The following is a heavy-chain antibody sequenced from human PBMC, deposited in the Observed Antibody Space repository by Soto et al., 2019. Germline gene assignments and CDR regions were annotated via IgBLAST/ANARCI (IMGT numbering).Heavy chain of an antibody. J-gene: IGHJ4*02. CDR1: GCSSRGYY. CDR3: ARADILTGRDDY. Sequence: TLAGAGSLYGCSSRGYYRRWMGQPPGKGLEWIGYIYYSGSTHYNPSLKSRVTISVETSKNQFSRKLSSVTAADTAVYYCARADILTGRDDYWGQG. CDR2: IYYSGST. D-gene: IGHD3-9*01. V-gene: IGHV4-59*12.